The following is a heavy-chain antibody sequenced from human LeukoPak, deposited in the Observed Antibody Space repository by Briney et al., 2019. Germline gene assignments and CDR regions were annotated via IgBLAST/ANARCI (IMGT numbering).Heavy chain of an antibody. J-gene: IGHJ4*02. D-gene: IGHD3-3*01. V-gene: IGHV6-1*01. CDR1: GDTVSSNSAA. Sequence: SETLSLTCAISGDTVSSNSAAWDWIRQSPSRGLEWLGRTYYRSKWYNDYAFSVKSRITITPDTSKNHFSLQLNSVTPEDTAVYYCARLYGYNTVCQVDYWGQGTLVTVSS. CDR3: ARLYGYNTVCQVDY. CDR2: TYYRSKWYN.